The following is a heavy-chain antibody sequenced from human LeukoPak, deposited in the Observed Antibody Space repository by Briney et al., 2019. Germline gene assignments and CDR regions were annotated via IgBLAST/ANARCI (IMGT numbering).Heavy chain of an antibody. J-gene: IGHJ5*02. D-gene: IGHD1-1*01. CDR2: INPSGGST. V-gene: IGHV1-46*01. CDR3: ARSGYNWNAVSNWFDP. CDR1: GYTFTSYY. Sequence: GASVKVSCKASGYTFTSYYMHWVRQAPGQGLEWMGIINPSGGSTSYAQKFQGRVTITADESTSTAYMELSSLRSEDTAVYYCARSGYNWNAVSNWFDPWGQGTLVTVSS.